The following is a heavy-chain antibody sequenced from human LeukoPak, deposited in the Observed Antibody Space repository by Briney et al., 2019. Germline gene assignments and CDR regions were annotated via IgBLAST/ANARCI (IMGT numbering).Heavy chain of an antibody. D-gene: IGHD6-13*01. J-gene: IGHJ4*02. CDR3: ARDRLIAAAGTFDY. CDR2: IWYDGSNK. Sequence: PGRSLRLSCAASGFTFSSYGMHWVRQAPGKGLEWVAVIWYDGSNKYYADSVKGRFTISRDNSKNTLYLQMNSLRAEDTAVYYCARDRLIAAAGTFDYWGQGTLVTVSS. CDR1: GFTFSSYG. V-gene: IGHV3-33*01.